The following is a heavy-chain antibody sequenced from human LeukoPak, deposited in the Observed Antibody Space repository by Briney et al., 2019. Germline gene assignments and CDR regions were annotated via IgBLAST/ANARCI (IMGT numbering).Heavy chain of an antibody. D-gene: IGHD1-26*01. CDR2: ISYDGSNK. V-gene: IGHV3-30*03. CDR3: ASDSGSYSR. J-gene: IGHJ4*02. Sequence: PGRSLRLSCAAPGFTFSSYGMHWVRQAPGKGLEWVAVISYDGSNKYYADSVKGRFTISRDNSKNTLYLQMNSLRAEDTAVYYCASDSGSYSRWGQGTLVTVSS. CDR1: GFTFSSYG.